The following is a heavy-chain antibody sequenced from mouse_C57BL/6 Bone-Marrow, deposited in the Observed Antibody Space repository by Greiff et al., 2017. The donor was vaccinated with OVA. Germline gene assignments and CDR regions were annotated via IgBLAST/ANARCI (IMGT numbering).Heavy chain of an antibody. CDR2: IYPGDGDT. Sequence: QVQLQQSGPELVKPGASVKISCKASGYAFSSSWMNWVKQRPGKGLEWIGRIYPGDGDTNYNGKFKGKATLTADKSSSTAYMQLSSLTSEDSAVYCCAYYYGSSFDYWGQGTTLTVSS. CDR3: AYYYGSSFDY. J-gene: IGHJ2*01. CDR1: GYAFSSSW. V-gene: IGHV1-82*01. D-gene: IGHD1-1*01.